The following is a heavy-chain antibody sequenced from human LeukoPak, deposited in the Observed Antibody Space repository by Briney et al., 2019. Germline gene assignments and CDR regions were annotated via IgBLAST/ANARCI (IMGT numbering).Heavy chain of an antibody. Sequence: SETLFLTCTVSGGSISSYYWTWIRQPAGKGLEWIGRIHPSGTTNHNPSLKSRVIMSLDMSNNQFSLKVRSVTAADTAVYYCARETEVPGGRSWDFWGQGTLVTVSS. CDR2: IHPSGTT. D-gene: IGHD6-19*01. CDR1: GGSISSYY. CDR3: ARETEVPGGRSWDF. V-gene: IGHV4-4*07. J-gene: IGHJ4*02.